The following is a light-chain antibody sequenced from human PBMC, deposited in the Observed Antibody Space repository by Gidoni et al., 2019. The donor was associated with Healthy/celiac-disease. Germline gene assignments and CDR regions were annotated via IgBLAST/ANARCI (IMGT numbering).Light chain of an antibody. CDR3: QQRSNWPSIT. Sequence: EIVLTHSPATLSLSPGERATLSCRASQSVSSYLAWYQQKPGQAPRLLIYDASNRATGIPARFSGSGSGTDYTLTISSLEPEDFEVYYCQQRSNWPSITFGQGTRLEIK. CDR2: DAS. J-gene: IGKJ5*01. CDR1: QSVSSY. V-gene: IGKV3-11*01.